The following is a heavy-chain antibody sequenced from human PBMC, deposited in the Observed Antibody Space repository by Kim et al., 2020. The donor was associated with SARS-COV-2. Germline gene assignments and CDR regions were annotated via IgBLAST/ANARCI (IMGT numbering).Heavy chain of an antibody. CDR1: GFTFSSYA. CDR3: ARDRADFFDY. Sequence: GGSLRLSCAASGFTFSSYAMHWVRQAPRKGLDWVAVISYDGSNKYYADSVKGRFTISRDNSKNTLYLQMNSLIAEDTAVYYWARDRADFFDYWGQGTLVTVSS. V-gene: IGHV3-30*04. CDR2: ISYDGSNK. D-gene: IGHD3-10*01. J-gene: IGHJ4*02.